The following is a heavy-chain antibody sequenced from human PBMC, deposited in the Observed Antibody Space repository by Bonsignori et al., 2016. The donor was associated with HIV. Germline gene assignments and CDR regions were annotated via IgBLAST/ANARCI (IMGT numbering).Heavy chain of an antibody. J-gene: IGHJ1*01. CDR2: INHSGST. CDR3: ARGYGGNSVGRWKKTPRGVAEYFQH. Sequence: SETLSLTCAVYGGSFSGYYWSWIRQPPGKGLEWIGEINHSGSTNYNPSLKSRVTISVDTSKNQFSLKLSSVTAADTAVYYCARGYGGNSVGRWKKTPRGVAEYFQHWGQGTLVTVSS. D-gene: IGHD4-23*01. CDR1: GGSFSGYY. V-gene: IGHV4-34*01.